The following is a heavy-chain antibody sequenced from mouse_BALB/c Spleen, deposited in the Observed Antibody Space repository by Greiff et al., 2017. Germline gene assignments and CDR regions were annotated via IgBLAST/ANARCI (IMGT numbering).Heavy chain of an antibody. V-gene: IGHV5-6-5*01. CDR2: ISSGGST. CDR3: AREGDYWYFDV. CDR1: GFTFSSYA. J-gene: IGHJ1*01. Sequence: VKLMESGGGLVKPGGSLKLSCAASGFTFSSYAMSWVRQTPEKRLEWVASISSGGSTYYPDSVKGRFTISRDNARNILYLQMSSLRSEDTAMYYCAREGDYWYFDVWGAGTTVTVSS.